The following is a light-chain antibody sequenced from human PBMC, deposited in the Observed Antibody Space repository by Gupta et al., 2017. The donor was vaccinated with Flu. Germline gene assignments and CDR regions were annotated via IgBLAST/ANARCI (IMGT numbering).Light chain of an antibody. J-gene: IGKJ1*01. CDR1: QTVYNW. CDR3: QQYDSYSSWT. Sequence: DTVTISCRSSQTVYNWVAWGQQKQGKDPQLLIYKTSTLENGGPSRFSGSGFGTEFNLTISGLQPDDFATYYCQQYDSYSSWTFGPGTKVGI. V-gene: IGKV1-5*03. CDR2: KTS.